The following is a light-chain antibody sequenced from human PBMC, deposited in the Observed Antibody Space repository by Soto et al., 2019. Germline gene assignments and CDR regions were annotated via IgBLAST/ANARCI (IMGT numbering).Light chain of an antibody. J-gene: IGLJ2*01. CDR2: NDN. CDR1: HIGTKS. Sequence: SYELTQPPSVSVAPGKTASITCGGNHIGTKSVSWYQQKPGQAPVLVIYNDNDRPSGIPDRFSGSNSRNTATLTISRVEAGDEDDYYCQVWDSSSDHPVVFGGGTKVTVL. V-gene: IGLV3-21*01. CDR3: QVWDSSSDHPVV.